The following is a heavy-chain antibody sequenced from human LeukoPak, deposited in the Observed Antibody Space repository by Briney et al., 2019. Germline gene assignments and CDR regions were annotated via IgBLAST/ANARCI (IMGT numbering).Heavy chain of an antibody. Sequence: GGSLRLSCAASGFTFSSYAMSWVRQAPGKGLEWVSAISGSGGSTYYADSVKGRFTISRDNSKNTLYLQMNSLRAEDTALYYCVRGQAIVVVPVAMGFWGQGTLVTVSS. V-gene: IGHV3-23*01. CDR2: ISGSGGST. CDR3: VRGQAIVVVPVAMGF. CDR1: GFTFSSYA. D-gene: IGHD2-2*01. J-gene: IGHJ4*02.